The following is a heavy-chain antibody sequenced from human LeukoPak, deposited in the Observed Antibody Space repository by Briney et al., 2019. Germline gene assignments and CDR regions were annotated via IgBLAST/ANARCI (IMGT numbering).Heavy chain of an antibody. J-gene: IGHJ5*02. V-gene: IGHV3-7*01. CDR2: ITQDGSEK. CDR1: GFTISIYW. D-gene: IGHD3-10*01. CDR3: ARGNAMVRGVPIWFDP. Sequence: EASKRSSCAATGFTISIYWINWLRKAPGKGLASMANITQDGSEKYSVDSVKGRFTISRDNAKSSLYLQMNSLRAEDTAVYYCARGNAMVRGVPIWFDPWGQGTLVTVSS.